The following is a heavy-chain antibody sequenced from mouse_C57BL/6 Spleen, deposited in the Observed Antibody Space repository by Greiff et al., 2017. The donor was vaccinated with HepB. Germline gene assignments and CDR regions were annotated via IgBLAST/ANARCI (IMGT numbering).Heavy chain of an antibody. D-gene: IGHD4-1*01. CDR1: GYSITSGYY. J-gene: IGHJ3*01. V-gene: IGHV3-6*01. CDR2: ISYDGSN. Sequence: EVQLQQSGPGLVKPSQSLSLTCSVTGYSITSGYYWNWIRQFPGNKLEWMGYISYDGSNNYNPSIKNRISITRDTSKNQFVLKLNSVTTEDTATYYCARDWAWFAYWGQGTLVAVSA. CDR3: ARDWAWFAY.